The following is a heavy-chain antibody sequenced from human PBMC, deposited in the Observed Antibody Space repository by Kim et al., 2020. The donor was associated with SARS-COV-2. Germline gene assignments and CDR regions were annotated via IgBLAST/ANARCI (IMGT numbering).Heavy chain of an antibody. Sequence: SVKVSCKASGGTFSSYAISWVRQAPGQGLEWMGGIIPIFGTANYAQKFQGRVTITADESTSTAYMELSSLRSEDTAVYYCARDGSGSYYNRYYFDYWGQGTLVTVSS. D-gene: IGHD3-10*01. J-gene: IGHJ4*02. V-gene: IGHV1-69*13. CDR3: ARDGSGSYYNRYYFDY. CDR2: IIPIFGTA. CDR1: GGTFSSYA.